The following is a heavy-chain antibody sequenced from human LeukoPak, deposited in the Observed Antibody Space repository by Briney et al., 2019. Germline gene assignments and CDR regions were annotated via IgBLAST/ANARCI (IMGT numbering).Heavy chain of an antibody. Sequence: KPSETLSLTCTASGGSISSYYWSWIRQPPGKGLEWIGYIYYSGSTNYNPSLKSRVTISVDTSKNQFSLKLSSVTAADTAVYYCAVSGYSYGPFDYWAREPWSPSPQ. J-gene: IGHJ4*02. CDR1: GGSISSYY. V-gene: IGHV4-59*08. D-gene: IGHD5-18*01. CDR3: AVSGYSYGPFDY. CDR2: IYYSGST.